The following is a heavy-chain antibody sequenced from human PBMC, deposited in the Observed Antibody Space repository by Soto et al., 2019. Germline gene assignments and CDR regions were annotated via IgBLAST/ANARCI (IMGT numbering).Heavy chain of an antibody. CDR1: GFRFNDYY. D-gene: IGHD6-19*01. V-gene: IGHV3-11*01. J-gene: IGHJ4*02. CDR2: ISSGSSTI. CDR3: DTSRGALAASFPYYFDY. Sequence: QVQLVESGGGLVKPGGSLRLSCAATGFRFNDYYMTWIRQAPGKGLEWVSYISSGSSTIYYAHSVKGRFTISRDNAKNSLYLQMNSLRAEDTAVYYCDTSRGALAASFPYYFDYWGQGTLVTVSS.